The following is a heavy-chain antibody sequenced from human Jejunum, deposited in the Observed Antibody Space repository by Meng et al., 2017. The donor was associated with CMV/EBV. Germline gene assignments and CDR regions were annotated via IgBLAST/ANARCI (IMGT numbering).Heavy chain of an antibody. V-gene: IGHV4-39*07. CDR1: STIFY. CDR2: LLKSGDP. J-gene: IGHJ4*02. Sequence: STIFYWGWVRHSRGKGLEWIVSLLKSGDPTDEPSFKSRVSMSIDTSNNQFSLRLSPVTAGDTAVYFCARDVRFSLPQGVSHHYFNYWGRGTLVTVSS. D-gene: IGHD3-10*02. CDR3: ARDVRFSLPQGVSHHYFNY.